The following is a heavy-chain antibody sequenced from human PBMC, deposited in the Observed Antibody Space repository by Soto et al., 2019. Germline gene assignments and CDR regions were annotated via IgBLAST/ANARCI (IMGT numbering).Heavy chain of an antibody. CDR3: AKPGEEGWIVPTTMVWFAP. J-gene: IGHJ5*02. CDR1: GFTFSTYT. V-gene: IGHV3-48*01. Sequence: EVQLVESGGGLVQPGGSLRLSCAASGFTFSTYTMNWVRQAPGKGLEWVSYISSSGSTKYYADSVEGRFTISRDNAKNSLFLQMNSLRVEDTAMYYCAKPGEEGWIVPTTMVWFAPWGQGTLVIVSS. D-gene: IGHD2-2*01. CDR2: ISSSGSTK.